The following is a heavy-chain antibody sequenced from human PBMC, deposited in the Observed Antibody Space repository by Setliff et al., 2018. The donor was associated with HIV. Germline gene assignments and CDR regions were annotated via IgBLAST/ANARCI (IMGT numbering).Heavy chain of an antibody. D-gene: IGHD3-3*02. J-gene: IGHJ5*02. CDR3: ARSDVLEFLEWSPEGCFDP. CDR1: GYSIGSGYY. Sequence: PSETLSLTCTVSGYSIGSGYYWGWIRQPPGKGREWIGSIYHSGSTYYNPSLKSRVTISVDTSKNHFSLKLTSVTAADTAVYYCARSDVLEFLEWSPEGCFDPWGQGTLVTVSS. V-gene: IGHV4-38-2*02. CDR2: IYHSGST.